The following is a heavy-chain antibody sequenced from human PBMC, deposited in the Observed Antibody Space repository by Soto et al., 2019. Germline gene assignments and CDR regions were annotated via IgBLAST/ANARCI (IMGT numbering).Heavy chain of an antibody. Sequence: QVQLQQWGAGLLKPSETLSLTCAVYGGSFSGYYWSWIRQPPGKGLEWSGEFNHSGSTYYNPSLMSRFTISVDTSKDQLSLKLSSVTAADTAVYYCARTRHYYILTGYYKPPYFDYWGQGTLVTVSS. V-gene: IGHV4-34*01. D-gene: IGHD3-9*01. CDR3: ARTRHYYILTGYYKPPYFDY. CDR1: GGSFSGYY. CDR2: FNHSGST. J-gene: IGHJ4*02.